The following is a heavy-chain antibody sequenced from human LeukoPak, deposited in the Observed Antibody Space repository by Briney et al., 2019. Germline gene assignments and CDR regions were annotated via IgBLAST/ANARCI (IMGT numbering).Heavy chain of an antibody. CDR3: ARDPTSSWETAFDM. V-gene: IGHV3-48*03. CDR1: GFTFSSSE. Sequence: GGSLRLSCAASGFTFSSSEMHWVRQAPGKGLEWVSYISSSGSTIYYADSVKGRFTISRDNAKNSLYLQMNSLRAEDTAVYYCARDPTSSWETAFDMWGQGTMVTVSS. J-gene: IGHJ3*02. D-gene: IGHD1-26*01. CDR2: ISSSGSTI.